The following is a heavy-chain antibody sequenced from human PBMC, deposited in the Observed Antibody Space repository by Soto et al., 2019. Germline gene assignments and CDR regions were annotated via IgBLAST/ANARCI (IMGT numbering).Heavy chain of an antibody. J-gene: IGHJ4*02. V-gene: IGHV2-5*02. CDR2: IYWDDDK. D-gene: IGHD3-22*01. CDR1: GFSLSTSGVG. CDR3: AHRPNNYYDSSGFDY. Sequence: QITLKESGPTLVKPTQTLTLTCTFSGFSLSTSGVGVGWVRQPPGKALEWLALIYWDDDKRYSPSLKIRLTITKDTSKNQVVLTMTNMDPVDTATYYGAHRPNNYYDSSGFDYWGQGTLVTVSS.